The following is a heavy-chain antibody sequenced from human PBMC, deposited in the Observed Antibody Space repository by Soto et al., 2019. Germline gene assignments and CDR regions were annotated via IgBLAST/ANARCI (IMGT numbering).Heavy chain of an antibody. Sequence: QITLKESGPTLVKPTQPLTLTCTFSGFSLNNAGAGVGWIRQPPGKALEWLALIYWNDDERYSPSLKTKLTITKDASKNQVVLTMTNVDPVDTATYYCAHRGYGDYPRDNWFDPWGQGTLVTVSS. CDR3: AHRGYGDYPRDNWFDP. CDR2: IYWNDDE. V-gene: IGHV2-5*01. CDR1: GFSLNNAGAG. D-gene: IGHD4-17*01. J-gene: IGHJ5*02.